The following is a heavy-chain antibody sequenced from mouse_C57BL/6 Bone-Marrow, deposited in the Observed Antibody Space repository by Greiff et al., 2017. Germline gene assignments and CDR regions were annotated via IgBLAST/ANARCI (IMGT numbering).Heavy chain of an antibody. V-gene: IGHV5-4*01. CDR1: GFTFSSYA. CDR3: ARELGDYGGGGGAMDY. Sequence: DVKLVESGGGLVKPGGSLKLSCAASGFTFSSYAMSWVRQTPEKRLEWVATISDGGSYTYYPDNVKGRFTISRENAKNNLYLQMSHLKAEDTAMYYWARELGDYGGGGGAMDYWGQGTSVTVSS. CDR2: ISDGGSYT. D-gene: IGHD2-4*01. J-gene: IGHJ4*01.